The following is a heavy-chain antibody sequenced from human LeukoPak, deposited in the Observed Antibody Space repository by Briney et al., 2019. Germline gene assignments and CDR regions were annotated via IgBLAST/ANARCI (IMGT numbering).Heavy chain of an antibody. CDR1: GFTFSSYA. CDR2: VSGSGGST. V-gene: IGHV3-23*01. D-gene: IGHD2-21*01. J-gene: IGHJ3*02. Sequence: GGSLRLSCAASGFTFSSYAMSWVRQDPGKGLEWVSAVSGSGGSTYYADSVKGRFTISRDNSKNTLYLQMNSLRAEDTAVYYCVIPTGAFDIWGQGTMVTVSS. CDR3: VIPTGAFDI.